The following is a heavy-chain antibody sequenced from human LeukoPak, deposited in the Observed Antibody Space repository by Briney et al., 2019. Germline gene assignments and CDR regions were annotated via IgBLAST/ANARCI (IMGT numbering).Heavy chain of an antibody. Sequence: ASVKVSCKASGYTFTGYYMHWVRQGPGQGLEWMGWINPNSGGTNYAQKFQGWVTMTRDTSISTAYMELSRLRSDDTAVYYCARVRGFGAPHYGMDVWGKGTTVTVSS. CDR2: INPNSGGT. CDR3: ARVRGFGAPHYGMDV. D-gene: IGHD3-10*01. CDR1: GYTFTGYY. V-gene: IGHV1-2*04. J-gene: IGHJ6*04.